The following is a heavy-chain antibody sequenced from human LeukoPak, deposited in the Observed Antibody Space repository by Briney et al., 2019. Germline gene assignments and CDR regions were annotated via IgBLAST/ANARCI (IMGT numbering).Heavy chain of an antibody. CDR2: INPNTGGT. CDR3: ATQPYYYDSSGYFDY. D-gene: IGHD3-22*01. J-gene: IGHJ4*02. CDR1: GYTFKGYY. V-gene: IGHV1-2*02. Sequence: ASVKVSCKTSGYTFKGYYMHWVRQAPGQGLEWMGWINPNTGGTNSAQKFQGRVTMTRDTSISTVYMELSRLRSDDRAVYYCATQPYYYDSSGYFDYWGQGTLVAVSS.